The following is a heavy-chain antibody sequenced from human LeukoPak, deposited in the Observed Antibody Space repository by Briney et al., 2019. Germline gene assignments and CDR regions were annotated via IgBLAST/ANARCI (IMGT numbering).Heavy chain of an antibody. J-gene: IGHJ6*02. D-gene: IGHD3-16*01. CDR2: INPSGSVK. CDR1: GLTFSSHW. CDR3: ARGGGLDV. V-gene: IGHV3-7*03. Sequence: PGGSLRLSCAASGLTFSSHWMHWVRQAPGKGLEWVASINPSGSVKYYVNSVKGRFTISRDNAKNSLYLQMSNLRAEDTAVYFCARGGGLDVWGQGATVTVSS.